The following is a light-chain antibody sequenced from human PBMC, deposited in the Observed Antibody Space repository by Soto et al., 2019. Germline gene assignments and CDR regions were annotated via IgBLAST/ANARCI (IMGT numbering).Light chain of an antibody. CDR1: SSNIGSNT. Sequence: QSVLTQPPSASGTPGQRVTISCSGSSSNIGSNTVNWYQQLPGTAPKLLIYSNNQRPSGVPDRFSGSKSGLSASLAISGLQYEDECEYYCAAWDDSLNGHEVFGGGTKLTVL. J-gene: IGLJ2*01. V-gene: IGLV1-44*01. CDR2: SNN. CDR3: AAWDDSLNGHEV.